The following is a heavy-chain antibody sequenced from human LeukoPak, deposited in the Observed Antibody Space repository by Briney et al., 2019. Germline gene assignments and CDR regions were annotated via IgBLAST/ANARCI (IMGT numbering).Heavy chain of an antibody. Sequence: PGASVKVSCKAYGYTFTSYDINWVRQATGQGLEWMGWMNPNSGNTGYAQKFQGRVTMTRNTSISTAYMELSSLRSEDTAVYYCARGLSIAARPVEDYWGQGTLVTVSS. CDR2: MNPNSGNT. CDR3: ARGLSIAARPVEDY. J-gene: IGHJ4*02. D-gene: IGHD6-6*01. V-gene: IGHV1-8*01. CDR1: GYTFTSYD.